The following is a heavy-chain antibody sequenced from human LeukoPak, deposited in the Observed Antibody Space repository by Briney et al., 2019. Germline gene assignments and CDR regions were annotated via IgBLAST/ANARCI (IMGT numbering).Heavy chain of an antibody. J-gene: IGHJ4*02. D-gene: IGHD2-2*01. Sequence: PGGSLRLSCAASGFTFSSYGMHWVRQAPGKGLEWVAFIRYDGSNKYYADSVKGRFTISRDNSKNTLYLQMNSLRAEDTAVYYCAKDREDIVVVPAAVFDYWGQGTLVTVSS. CDR1: GFTFSSYG. CDR3: AKDREDIVVVPAAVFDY. CDR2: IRYDGSNK. V-gene: IGHV3-30*02.